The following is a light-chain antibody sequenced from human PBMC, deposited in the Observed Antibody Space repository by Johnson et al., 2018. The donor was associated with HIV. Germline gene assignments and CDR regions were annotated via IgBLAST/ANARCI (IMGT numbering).Light chain of an antibody. CDR1: SSNIGNNY. Sequence: QSVLTQPPSMSAAPGQKVTISCSGSSSNIGNNYVSWYQQLPGTAPKLLIYDNTKRPSGIPDRFSGSKSGTSATLGITGLQTGDEADYYCGTWDSSLSAGGVFGTGTKVTVL. V-gene: IGLV1-51*01. J-gene: IGLJ1*01. CDR3: GTWDSSLSAGGV. CDR2: DNT.